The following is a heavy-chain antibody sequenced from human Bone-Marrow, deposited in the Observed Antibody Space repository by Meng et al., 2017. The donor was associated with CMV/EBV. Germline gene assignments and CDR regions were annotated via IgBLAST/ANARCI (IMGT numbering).Heavy chain of an antibody. CDR3: ARDLTVTTFDY. D-gene: IGHD4-11*01. V-gene: IGHV4-39*07. J-gene: IGHJ4*02. Sequence: LQLHESGPGLVKPSETLSLTCTVSGGSISSSSYYWGWIRQPPGKGLEWIGSIYYSGSTYYNPSLKSRVTISVDTSKNQFSLKLSSVTAADTAVYYCARDLTVTTFDYWGQGTLVTVSS. CDR1: GGSISSSSYY. CDR2: IYYSGST.